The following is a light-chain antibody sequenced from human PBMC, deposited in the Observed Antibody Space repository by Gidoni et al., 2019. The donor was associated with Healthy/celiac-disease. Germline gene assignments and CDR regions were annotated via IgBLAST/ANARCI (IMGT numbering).Light chain of an antibody. Sequence: DIQMTQSPSSVSASVGDRVTITCRASQGISSWLAWYQKKPGKAPKLLIYAASSLQSGVPSRFSGSGSGTDFTLTISSLQPEDFATYYCQQANSFPRTFGQGTKLESK. V-gene: IGKV1-12*01. J-gene: IGKJ2*01. CDR3: QQANSFPRT. CDR2: AAS. CDR1: QGISSW.